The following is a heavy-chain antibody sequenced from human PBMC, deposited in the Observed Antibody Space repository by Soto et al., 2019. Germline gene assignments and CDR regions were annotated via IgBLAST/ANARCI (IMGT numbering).Heavy chain of an antibody. D-gene: IGHD6-19*01. CDR1: GGTFSNYA. Sequence: QVQLVQSGAEVKKPGSSVKVSCKVSGGTFSNYAIDWVRLAPGHGLEWMGGIVPIFGTTYSTQKFQGRATSIADDSTTTAYLEMSSLRSEDTAIYYCARVEAVAGLYNYHGLDVWGQGTAVTVSS. CDR3: ARVEAVAGLYNYHGLDV. CDR2: IVPIFGTT. V-gene: IGHV1-69*12. J-gene: IGHJ6*02.